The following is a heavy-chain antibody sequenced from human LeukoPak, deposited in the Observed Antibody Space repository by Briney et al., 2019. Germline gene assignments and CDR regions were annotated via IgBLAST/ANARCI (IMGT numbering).Heavy chain of an antibody. D-gene: IGHD3-10*01. CDR1: GGTFSSYA. Sequence: ASVKVSCKASGGTFSSYAISWVRQAPGQGLEWMGGIIPIFGTANYAQKFQGRVTITADKSTSTAYMELSSLRSEDTAVYYCARDLAYYGSGSYYIGRHNNYYYYYMDVWGKGTTVTVSS. CDR2: IIPIFGTA. V-gene: IGHV1-69*06. J-gene: IGHJ6*03. CDR3: ARDLAYYGSGSYYIGRHNNYYYYYMDV.